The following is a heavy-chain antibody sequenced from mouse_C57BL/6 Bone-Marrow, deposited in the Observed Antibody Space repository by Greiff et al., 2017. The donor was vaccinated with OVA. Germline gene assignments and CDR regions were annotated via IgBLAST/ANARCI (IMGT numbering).Heavy chain of an antibody. J-gene: IGHJ3*01. CDR3: ARHGGFGRFAY. D-gene: IGHD3-1*01. CDR2: ISSGGSYT. CDR1: GFTFSSYG. V-gene: IGHV5-6*01. Sequence: EVKLMESGGDLVKPGGSLKLSCAASGFTFSSYGMSWVRQTPDKRLEWVATISSGGSYTYYPDSVKGRFTISRDNAKNTLYLQMSSLKSEDTAMYYCARHGGFGRFAYWGKGTLVTVSA.